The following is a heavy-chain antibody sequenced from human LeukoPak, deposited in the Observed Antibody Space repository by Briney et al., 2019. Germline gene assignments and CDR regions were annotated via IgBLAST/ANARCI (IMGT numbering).Heavy chain of an antibody. V-gene: IGHV3-30*03. CDR1: GFTFSNAW. CDR3: ARQAVARPFDL. CDR2: ISYDGSNK. J-gene: IGHJ3*01. Sequence: GGSLRLSCAASGFTFSNAWMSWVRQAPGKGLEWVAVISYDGSNKYYADSVKGRFTISRDNAQSSLYLQMNSLRAGDTAVYYCARQAVARPFDLWGQGTMVAVSS.